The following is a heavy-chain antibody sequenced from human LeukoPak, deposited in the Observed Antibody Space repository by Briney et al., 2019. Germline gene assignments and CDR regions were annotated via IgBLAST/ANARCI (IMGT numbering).Heavy chain of an antibody. CDR1: GYSFTNYW. J-gene: IGHJ4*02. CDR2: IYPGDSDT. CDR3: ATHPGFDY. V-gene: IGHV5-51*01. Sequence: GESLKISCKVSGYSFTNYWIGWVCQMPGKGLEWMGIIYPGDSDTTYSPSFQGQVTISADKSINTAYLQWSSLKASDTAMYYCATHPGFDYWGQGTLVTVSS.